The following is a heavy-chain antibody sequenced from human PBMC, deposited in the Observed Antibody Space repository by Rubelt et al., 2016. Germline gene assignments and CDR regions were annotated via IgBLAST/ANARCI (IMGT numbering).Heavy chain of an antibody. J-gene: IGHJ4*02. Sequence: SGFTFSSYWMHWVRQAPGQGLVWVSRINSDGSSTSYADSVKGRFTISRDNAKNTLYLQMNSLRAEDTAVYYCERGPYGSGSYYNVRERFYWGQGTLVTVSS. CDR3: ERGPYGSGSYYNVRERFY. D-gene: IGHD3-10*01. V-gene: IGHV3-74*01. CDR1: GFTFSSYW. CDR2: INSDGSST.